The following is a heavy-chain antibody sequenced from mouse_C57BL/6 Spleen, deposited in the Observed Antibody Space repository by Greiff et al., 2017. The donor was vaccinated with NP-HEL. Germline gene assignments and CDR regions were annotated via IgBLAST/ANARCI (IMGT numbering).Heavy chain of an antibody. D-gene: IGHD4-1*01. CDR1: GYSITSGYY. CDR3: ARDEELGRLDY. Sequence: EVQLQQSGPGLVKPSQSLSLTCSVTGYSITSGYYWNWIRQFPGNKLEWMGYISYDGSNNYNPSLKNRISITRDTSKNQFFLKLNSVTTEDTATYYCARDEELGRLDYWGQGTSVTVSS. J-gene: IGHJ4*01. CDR2: ISYDGSN. V-gene: IGHV3-6*01.